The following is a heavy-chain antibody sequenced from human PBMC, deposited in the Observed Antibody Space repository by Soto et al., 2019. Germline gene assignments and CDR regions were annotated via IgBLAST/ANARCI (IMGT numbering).Heavy chain of an antibody. CDR3: ARPPPYSREGAFDI. J-gene: IGHJ3*02. D-gene: IGHD6-19*01. CDR2: IYYSGST. Sequence: SETLSLTCTVSGGSISSGGYYWSWIRQHPGKGLEWIGYIYYSGSTYYNPSLKSRVTISVDTSKNQFSLKLSSVTAADTAVYYCARPPPYSREGAFDIWGQGTIVTVSS. CDR1: GGSISSGGYY. V-gene: IGHV4-31*03.